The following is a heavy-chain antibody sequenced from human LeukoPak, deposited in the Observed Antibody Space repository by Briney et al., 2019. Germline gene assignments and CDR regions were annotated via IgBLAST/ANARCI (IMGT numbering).Heavy chain of an antibody. J-gene: IGHJ4*02. V-gene: IGHV4-38-2*02. D-gene: IGHD1-26*01. CDR2: IYHSGST. CDR1: GYSISSGYY. CDR3: ARDRREWELLSPFDY. Sequence: SETLSLTCTVSGYSISSGYYWGWIRPPPGKGLEWIGSIYHSGSTYYNPSLKSRVTISVDTSKNQFSLKLSSVTAADTAVYYCARDRREWELLSPFDYWGQGTLVTVSS.